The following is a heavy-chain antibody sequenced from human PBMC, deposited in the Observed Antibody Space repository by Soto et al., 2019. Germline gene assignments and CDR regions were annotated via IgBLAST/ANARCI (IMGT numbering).Heavy chain of an antibody. J-gene: IGHJ3*02. Sequence: QLQLQESGPGLVKPSETLSLTCTVSGGSISSSSYYWGWIRQPPGKGLEWIGSIYYSGSTYYNPSPKSRVPXAXDXXKTQFSLKLSSVTAADTAVYYCARRGYYAISAFDIWGQGTMVTVSS. CDR3: ARRGYYAISAFDI. V-gene: IGHV4-39*01. CDR1: GGSISSSSYY. CDR2: IYYSGST. D-gene: IGHD2-8*01.